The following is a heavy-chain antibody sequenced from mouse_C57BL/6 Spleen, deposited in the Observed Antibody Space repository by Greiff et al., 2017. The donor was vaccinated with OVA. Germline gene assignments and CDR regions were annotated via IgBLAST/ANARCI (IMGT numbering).Heavy chain of an antibody. CDR1: GYTFTSYG. D-gene: IGHD1-1*02. V-gene: IGHV1-81*01. J-gene: IGHJ3*01. CDR2: IYPRSGNT. Sequence: VQLVESGAELARPGASVKLSCKASGYTFTSYGISWVKQRTGQGLEWIGEIYPRSGNTYYNEEFKGKATLTADKSSSTAYMELRSLTFEDSAVYFCARGSPFAYWGQGTLVTVSA. CDR3: ARGSPFAY.